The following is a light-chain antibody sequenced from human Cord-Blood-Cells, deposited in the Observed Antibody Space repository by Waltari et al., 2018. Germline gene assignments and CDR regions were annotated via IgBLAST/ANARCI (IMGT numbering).Light chain of an antibody. CDR2: DVS. Sequence: QSALTQPASVSGSPGQSITISFTGTSSDVGGYNHVSWYQQHPGKAPKLMIYDVSKRPSGVSNRFSGSKSGNTASLTISGLQAEDEADYYCSSYTSSSTLVFGGGTKLTVL. J-gene: IGLJ3*02. CDR1: SSDVGGYNH. V-gene: IGLV2-14*01. CDR3: SSYTSSSTLV.